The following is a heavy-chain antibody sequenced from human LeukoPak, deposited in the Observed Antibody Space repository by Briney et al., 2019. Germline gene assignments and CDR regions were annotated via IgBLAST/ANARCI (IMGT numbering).Heavy chain of an antibody. V-gene: IGHV4-34*01. J-gene: IGHJ4*02. D-gene: IGHD6-19*01. Sequence: SETLSLTCAVYGGSFSGYYWSWIRQPPGKGLEWIGEINHSGSTNYNPSLKSRVTISVDTSKNQFSLKLSSVTAADTAVYYCARGAAVAGTGGLHFDYWGQGTLVTVSS. CDR1: GGSFSGYY. CDR2: INHSGST. CDR3: ARGAAVAGTGGLHFDY.